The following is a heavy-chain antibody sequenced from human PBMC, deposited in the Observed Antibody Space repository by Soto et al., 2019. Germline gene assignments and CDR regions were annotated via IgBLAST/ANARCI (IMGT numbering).Heavy chain of an antibody. J-gene: IGHJ4*02. CDR2: MYHSGSV. CDR3: ARHDTMTLGVTYFDY. CDR1: GDSISSNNW. V-gene: IGHV4-4*02. Sequence: QVQLQESGPGLVKPSGTLSLACSVSGDSISSNNWWSWVRQPPGKGLEWIGEMYHSGSVHYNPSFKSRAALSVDKSTNQFFLQLTPVTAADTAVYSCARHDTMTLGVTYFDYWGQGTLVTVSS. D-gene: IGHD3-10*01.